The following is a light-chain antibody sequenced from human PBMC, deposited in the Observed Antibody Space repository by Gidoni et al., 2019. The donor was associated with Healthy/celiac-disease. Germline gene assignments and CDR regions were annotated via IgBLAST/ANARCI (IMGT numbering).Light chain of an antibody. V-gene: IGLV1-47*01. CDR1: SSHIGSNY. CDR3: AAWDDSLSGLV. J-gene: IGLJ2*01. CDR2: RKN. Sequence: QSVLTQPPSASGTPGQRVTISCSGSSSHIGSNYVYWYQHLPGTAPKLLIYRKNQRPAVFPDRFAGSKYGTLASLAISGRRSEDEADYYCAAWDDSLSGLVFGGGTKLTVL.